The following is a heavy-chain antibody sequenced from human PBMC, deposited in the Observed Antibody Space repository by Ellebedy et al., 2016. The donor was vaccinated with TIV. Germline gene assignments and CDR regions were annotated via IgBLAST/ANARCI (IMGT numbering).Heavy chain of an antibody. CDR3: ARGLHGSY. CDR2: IYHSGST. D-gene: IGHD5-24*01. J-gene: IGHJ4*02. CDR1: GYSISSGYY. V-gene: IGHV4-38-2*02. Sequence: SETLSLXXTVSGYSISSGYYWGWIRQPPGKGLEWIGSIYHSGSTYYNPSLKSRVTISVDTSKNQFSLKLSSVTAADTAVYYCARGLHGSYWGQGTLVTVSS.